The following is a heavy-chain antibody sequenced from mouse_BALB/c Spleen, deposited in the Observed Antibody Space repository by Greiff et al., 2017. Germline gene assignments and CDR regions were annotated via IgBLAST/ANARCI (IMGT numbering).Heavy chain of an antibody. CDR3: TREEGYDYDAFAY. CDR1: GYTFTSYW. J-gene: IGHJ3*01. Sequence: LQQPGSELVRPGASVKLSCKASGYTFTSYWMHWVKQRPGQGLEWIGNIYPGSGSTNYDEKFKSKATLTVDTSSSTAYMQLSSLTSEDSAVYYCTREEGYDYDAFAYWGQGTLVTVSA. CDR2: IYPGSGST. D-gene: IGHD2-4*01. V-gene: IGHV1S22*01.